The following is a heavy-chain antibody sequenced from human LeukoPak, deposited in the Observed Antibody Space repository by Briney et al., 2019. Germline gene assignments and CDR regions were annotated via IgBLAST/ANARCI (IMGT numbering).Heavy chain of an antibody. CDR1: GFTFSSYS. V-gene: IGHV3-48*02. CDR3: ARDAHIVRGVNPLDY. J-gene: IGHJ4*02. D-gene: IGHD3-10*01. CDR2: VSYSSSTI. Sequence: GGSLRLACAASGFTFSSYSMNWVRQAPGKGLEWISYVSYSSSTIYYADSVKGRFTISRDNAKNSLYLQMNSLRDEDTAVYYCARDAHIVRGVNPLDYWGQGTLVTVSS.